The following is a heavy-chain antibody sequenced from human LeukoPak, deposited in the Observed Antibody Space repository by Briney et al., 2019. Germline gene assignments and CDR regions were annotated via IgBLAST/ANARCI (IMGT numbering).Heavy chain of an antibody. CDR2: MSGGGGSA. CDR1: GFTFSSYA. V-gene: IGHV3-23*01. D-gene: IGHD5-24*01. J-gene: IGHJ4*02. CDR3: AKDGEMATVLPFFDY. Sequence: GGSLRLSCVASGFTFSSYAMSWVRQAPGEGLEWVSRMSGGGGSAYYADSVKGRFTISRDNSKNTLYLQMSSLRAEDTAVYYCAKDGEMATVLPFFDYWGQGTLVTVSS.